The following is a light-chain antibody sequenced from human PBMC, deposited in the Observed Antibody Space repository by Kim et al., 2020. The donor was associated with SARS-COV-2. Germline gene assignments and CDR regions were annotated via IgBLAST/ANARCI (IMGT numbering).Light chain of an antibody. CDR3: QQYGSSPLT. J-gene: IGKJ4*01. Sequence: LSPGERAILYCRAGQSVASGYVAWYQQKTGQPPRLLIFATSSRATGIPDRFSGSGSGTSFTLTINTLEPEDFAVYFCQQYGSSPLTCGGGTKLEI. CDR2: ATS. CDR1: QSVASGY. V-gene: IGKV3-20*01.